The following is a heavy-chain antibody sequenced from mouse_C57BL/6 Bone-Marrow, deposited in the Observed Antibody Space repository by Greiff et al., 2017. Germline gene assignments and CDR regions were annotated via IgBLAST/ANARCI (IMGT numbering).Heavy chain of an antibody. Sequence: VHLVESGPELVKPGASVKLSCKASGYTFTSYDINWVKQRPGQGLEWIGWIYPRDGRTKYNEKFKGKATLTVDTSSSTAYMALHSLTSEDSAVYVRARDYGSSYWYFDVWGTGTTVTGSS. V-gene: IGHV1-85*01. D-gene: IGHD1-1*01. J-gene: IGHJ1*03. CDR1: GYTFTSYD. CDR2: IYPRDGRT. CDR3: ARDYGSSYWYFDV.